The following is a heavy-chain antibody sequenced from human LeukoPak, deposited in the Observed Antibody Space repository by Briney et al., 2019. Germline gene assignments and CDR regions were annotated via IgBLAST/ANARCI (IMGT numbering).Heavy chain of an antibody. J-gene: IGHJ6*03. D-gene: IGHD1-26*01. CDR1: GVAFSGYY. CDR3: ARHGTRYYYYYMDV. Sequence: SETLFLTCAVPGVAFSGYYWTWIRQPPGKGLEWIGEIKHSGNTSYNPSLKSRVTISVDTSKNEFSLKLSSVTAADTAVYYCARHGTRYYYYYMDVWGKGTTVTISS. V-gene: IGHV4-34*01. CDR2: IKHSGNT.